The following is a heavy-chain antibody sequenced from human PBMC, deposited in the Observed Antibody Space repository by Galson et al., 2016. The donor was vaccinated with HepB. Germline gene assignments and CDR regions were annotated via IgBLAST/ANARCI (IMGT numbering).Heavy chain of an antibody. CDR1: GFTFTGSS. Sequence: SLRLSCAASGFTFTGSSMNWVRQAPEKGLEWISFISSSGSDINYAESVKGRFTISRDNAENSLYLQMNSLRDEDTAVYYCARLPPYDGNAYWGQGTLVTVSS. J-gene: IGHJ1*01. CDR2: ISSSGSDI. D-gene: IGHD3-22*01. V-gene: IGHV3-48*02. CDR3: ARLPPYDGNAY.